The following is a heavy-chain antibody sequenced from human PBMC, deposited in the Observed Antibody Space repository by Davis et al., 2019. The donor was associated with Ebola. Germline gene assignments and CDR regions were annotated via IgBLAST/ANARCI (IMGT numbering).Heavy chain of an antibody. J-gene: IGHJ4*02. CDR1: GGTFSSYA. V-gene: IGHV1-69*06. Sequence: SVKVSCKVSGGTFSSYAISWVRQAPGQGLEWMGGIIPIFGTANYAQKFQGRVTITADKSTNTAYMELSSLRSEDTAVYYCTAKDPDSVDDYWGQGTLVTVSS. D-gene: IGHD4-23*01. CDR3: TAKDPDSVDDY. CDR2: IIPIFGTA.